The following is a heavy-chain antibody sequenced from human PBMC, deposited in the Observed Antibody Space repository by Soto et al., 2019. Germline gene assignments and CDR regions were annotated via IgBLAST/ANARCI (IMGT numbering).Heavy chain of an antibody. V-gene: IGHV1-18*01. CDR2: ITADNGDT. J-gene: IGHJ4*02. Sequence: QIQLVQSGGEVKKPGASVKVSCRASGYTFSIYGITWVRQAPGQGLEWMGWITADNGDTKFAQKLQGRVSLTIDTPTSTAYMELRNLRSDDTALYDCARLTLGSAIGMGDDWGQGTLVTVAS. CDR3: ARLTLGSAIGMGDD. CDR1: GYTFSIYG. D-gene: IGHD7-27*01.